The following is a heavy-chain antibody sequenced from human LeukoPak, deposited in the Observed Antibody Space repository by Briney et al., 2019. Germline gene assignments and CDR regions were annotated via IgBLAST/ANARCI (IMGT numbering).Heavy chain of an antibody. J-gene: IGHJ4*02. CDR2: INPNSGDT. Sequence: ASVKVSCKASGYTFTGYYMHWVRQAPGQGLEWMGWINPNSGDTKFAQKFQGRVTMTRDTSISTAYMELNRLRSDDTAVYYCARDSGPSDFDCWGQGTLVTVSS. D-gene: IGHD2-8*02. CDR1: GYTFTGYY. V-gene: IGHV1-2*02. CDR3: ARDSGPSDFDC.